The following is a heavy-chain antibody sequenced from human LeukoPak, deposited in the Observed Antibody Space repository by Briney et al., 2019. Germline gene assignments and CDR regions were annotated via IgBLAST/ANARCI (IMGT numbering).Heavy chain of an antibody. V-gene: IGHV3-66*01. D-gene: IGHD6-13*01. CDR1: GFTVSSNY. CDR2: IYSGGRT. J-gene: IGHJ4*02. Sequence: GGSLRLSCAASGFTVSSNYMSWVRQAPGKGLEWVSVIYSGGRTYYADSVKGRFTISRDNSKNTLYLQMNSLRAEDTAVYYCARFIAAPYYFDYWGRGTLVTVSS. CDR3: ARFIAAPYYFDY.